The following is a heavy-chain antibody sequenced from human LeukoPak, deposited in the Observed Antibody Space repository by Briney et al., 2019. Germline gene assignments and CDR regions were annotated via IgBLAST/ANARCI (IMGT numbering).Heavy chain of an antibody. CDR1: GYTFTSYD. D-gene: IGHD3-10*01. CDR2: MNPNSGNT. Sequence: ASVKVSCKASGYTFTSYDINWVRQATGQGLEWMGWMNPNSGNTGYEQKFQGRVTMTRNTSISTAYMELSSLRSEDTAVYYCARLDITMVRGVIISDYYYGMDVWGQGATVTVSS. J-gene: IGHJ6*02. CDR3: ARLDITMVRGVIISDYYYGMDV. V-gene: IGHV1-8*01.